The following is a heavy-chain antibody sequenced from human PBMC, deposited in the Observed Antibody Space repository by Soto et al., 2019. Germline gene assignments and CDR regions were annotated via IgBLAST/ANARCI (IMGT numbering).Heavy chain of an antibody. CDR1: GYSFSDYW. Sequence: GESLKISCKGSGYSFSDYWISWVRQKPGKGLEWMGRIDPSDSFTDYSPSFQGHVTISADKSTSTAYLQWSSLEASDTAMYFCARHRIYYDSSGNYYNKWFDPWGQGTLVTVSS. V-gene: IGHV5-10-1*01. CDR3: ARHRIYYDSSGNYYNKWFDP. J-gene: IGHJ5*02. D-gene: IGHD3-22*01. CDR2: IDPSDSFT.